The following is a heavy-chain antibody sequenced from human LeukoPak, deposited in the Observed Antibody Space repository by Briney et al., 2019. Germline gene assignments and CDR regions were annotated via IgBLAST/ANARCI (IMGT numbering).Heavy chain of an antibody. CDR2: INHSGST. Sequence: SETLSLTCAVYGGSFSGYYWSWIRQPPGKGLEWIGEINHSGSTNYNPSLKSRVTISVDTSKNQFSLKLSSVTAADTAVYYCASTRVEYGMDVWGQGTTVTVSS. V-gene: IGHV4-34*01. CDR3: ASTRVEYGMDV. CDR1: GGSFSGYY. J-gene: IGHJ6*02. D-gene: IGHD1-1*01.